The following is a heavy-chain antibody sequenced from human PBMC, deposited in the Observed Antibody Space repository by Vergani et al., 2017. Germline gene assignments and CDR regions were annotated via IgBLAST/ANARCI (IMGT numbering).Heavy chain of an antibody. J-gene: IGHJ6*03. Sequence: QVQLVESGGGLVKPGGSRRLSCAASGFTFSDYYMSWIRQAPGKGLEWVSYISSSGSTIYYADSVKGRFTISRDNAKNSLYLQMNSLRAEDTAVYYCARVGGYCSSTSCFPYYYYXMDVWGKGTTVTVSS. CDR2: ISSSGSTI. D-gene: IGHD2-2*01. CDR1: GFTFSDYY. V-gene: IGHV3-11*01. CDR3: ARVGGYCSSTSCFPYYYYXMDV.